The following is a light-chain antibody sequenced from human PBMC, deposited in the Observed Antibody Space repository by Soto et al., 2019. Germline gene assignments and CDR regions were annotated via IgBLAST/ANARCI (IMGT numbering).Light chain of an antibody. CDR1: QDIGNF. V-gene: IGKV1-27*01. Sequence: IWMTQSPSSLSAFVGXRVTITCRASQDIGNFLAWYQQKPGKVPKLLIYAASTLQSGVPSRFSGSGSGTDFTLTISSLQPEDVATYYCQKCKVAPFTFGGGTKVDIK. J-gene: IGKJ4*01. CDR2: AAS. CDR3: QKCKVAPFT.